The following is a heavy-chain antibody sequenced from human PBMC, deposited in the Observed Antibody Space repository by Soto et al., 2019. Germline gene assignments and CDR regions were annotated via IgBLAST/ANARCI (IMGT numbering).Heavy chain of an antibody. CDR3: ATLYGGITIFGVVFGAFDI. V-gene: IGHV3-21*01. D-gene: IGHD3-3*01. Sequence: PGGSLRLSCAASGFTFSSYSMNWVRQAPGKGLEWVSSISSSSSYIYYADSVKGRFTISRDNAKNSLYLQMNSLRAEDTAVYYCATLYGGITIFGVVFGAFDIWGQGTMVTVSS. CDR2: ISSSSSYI. J-gene: IGHJ3*02. CDR1: GFTFSSYS.